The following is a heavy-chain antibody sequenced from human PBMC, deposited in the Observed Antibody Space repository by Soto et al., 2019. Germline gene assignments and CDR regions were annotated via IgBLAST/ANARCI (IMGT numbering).Heavy chain of an antibody. Sequence: GASVKVSFKASGGTFSSYAISWVRQAPGQGLEWMGGIIPIFGTANYAQKFQGRVTITADESTSTAYMELSSLRSEDTAVYYCARVPYYDFWSGPYDWFDPWGQGTQVTVSS. CDR3: ARVPYYDFWSGPYDWFDP. CDR1: GGTFSSYA. V-gene: IGHV1-69*13. J-gene: IGHJ5*02. D-gene: IGHD3-3*01. CDR2: IIPIFGTA.